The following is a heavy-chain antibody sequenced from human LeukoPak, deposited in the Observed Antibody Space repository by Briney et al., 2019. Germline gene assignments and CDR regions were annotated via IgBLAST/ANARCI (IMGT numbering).Heavy chain of an antibody. D-gene: IGHD6-13*01. CDR1: GFTFSSYE. Sequence: GGSLRLTCAASGFTFSSYEMDWVRQAPAKGLEWVSYISSSGSTIYYADSVKGRFTISRDNAKNTLYLQMNSLRAEDTAVYYCAVSSSSGPGHFDYWGQGTLVTVSS. V-gene: IGHV3-48*03. CDR2: ISSSGSTI. CDR3: AVSSSSGPGHFDY. J-gene: IGHJ4*02.